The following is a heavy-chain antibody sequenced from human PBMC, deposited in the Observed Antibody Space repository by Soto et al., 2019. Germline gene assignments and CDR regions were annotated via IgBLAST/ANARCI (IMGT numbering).Heavy chain of an antibody. V-gene: IGHV1-3*01. CDR3: ARDPNDSSAYYHHYYYGMDV. CDR2: INAGNGNT. CDR1: GYTFTSYG. D-gene: IGHD3-22*01. J-gene: IGHJ6*02. Sequence: ASVKVSCKASGYTFTSYGIHWVRQAPGQRLEGTGWINAGNGNTKYSEKFQGRVTITRDTSASTAYRELSSLRSEDTAVYYCARDPNDSSAYYHHYYYGMDVWGQGTTVTVS.